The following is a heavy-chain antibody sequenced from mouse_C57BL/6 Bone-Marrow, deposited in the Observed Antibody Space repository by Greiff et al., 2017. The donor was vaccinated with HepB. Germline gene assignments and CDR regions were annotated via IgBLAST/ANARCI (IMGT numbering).Heavy chain of an antibody. V-gene: IGHV3-6*01. Sequence: DVQLVESGPGLVKPSQSLSLTCSVTGYSITSGYYWNWIRQFPGNKLEWMGYISYDGSNNYNPSLKNRISITRDTSKNQFFLKFNSVTTEDTATYYCARESNPLDYWGQGTTLTVSS. CDR2: ISYDGSN. CDR3: ARESNPLDY. J-gene: IGHJ2*01. CDR1: GYSITSGYY. D-gene: IGHD2-5*01.